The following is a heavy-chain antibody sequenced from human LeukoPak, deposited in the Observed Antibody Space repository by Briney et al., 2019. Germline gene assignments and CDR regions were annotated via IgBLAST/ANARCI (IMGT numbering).Heavy chain of an antibody. V-gene: IGHV1-46*01. CDR3: ATHQGRFGDPSFDY. Sequence: ASVKVSCKAFGYTFTSYYMHWVRQAPGQGLEWMGIINPSGGGTSYAQKFQGRVTMTEDTSTDTAYMELSSLRSEDTAVYYCATHQGRFGDPSFDYWGQGTLVTVSS. J-gene: IGHJ4*02. CDR1: GYTFTSYY. D-gene: IGHD3-10*01. CDR2: INPSGGGT.